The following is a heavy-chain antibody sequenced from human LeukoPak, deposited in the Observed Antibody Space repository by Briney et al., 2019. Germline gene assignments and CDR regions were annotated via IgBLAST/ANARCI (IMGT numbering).Heavy chain of an antibody. CDR3: ARTYYYDTSGYNYPFDY. J-gene: IGHJ4*02. D-gene: IGHD3-22*01. CDR1: GFTFSSYW. V-gene: IGHV3-74*01. CDR2: INSDGSST. Sequence: GGSLRLSXAASGFTFSSYWMHWVRQAPGKGLVWVSRINSDGSSTNYADSVKGRFTISRDNAKNTLYLQMNSLRAEDTAVYYCARTYYYDTSGYNYPFDYWGQGTLVTVSS.